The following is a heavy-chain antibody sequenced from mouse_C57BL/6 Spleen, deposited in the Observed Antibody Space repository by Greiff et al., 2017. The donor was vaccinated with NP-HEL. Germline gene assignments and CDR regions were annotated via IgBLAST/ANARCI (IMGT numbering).Heavy chain of an antibody. D-gene: IGHD2-2*01. CDR3: ARFYYGFYYAMDD. V-gene: IGHV1-64*01. J-gene: IGHJ4*01. CDR2: IHPNSGST. CDR1: GYTFTSYW. Sequence: VQLQQPGAELVKPGASVKLSCKASGYTFTSYWMHWVKQRPGQGLEWIGMIHPNSGSTNYNEKFKSKATLTVDKSSSTAYMQLSSLTSEDSAVYYCARFYYGFYYAMDDWGQGTSVTVSS.